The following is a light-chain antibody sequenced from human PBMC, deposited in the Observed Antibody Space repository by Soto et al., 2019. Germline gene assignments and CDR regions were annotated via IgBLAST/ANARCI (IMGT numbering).Light chain of an antibody. Sequence: QSVLTQPASVSGSPGQSITISCSGTTIDVGGYEYVSWYQQHPGKAPKLMIYEVTTRPSGVSNRFSGSKSGTTASLTISGLQAEDEADYYCSSYTSSSPYVFGSGTKLTVL. CDR2: EVT. V-gene: IGLV2-14*01. CDR3: SSYTSSSPYV. CDR1: TIDVGGYEY. J-gene: IGLJ1*01.